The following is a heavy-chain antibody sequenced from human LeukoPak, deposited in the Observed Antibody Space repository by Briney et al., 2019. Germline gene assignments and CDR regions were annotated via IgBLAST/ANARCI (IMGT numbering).Heavy chain of an antibody. CDR2: IYYSGTT. CDR1: GGSISSTNYY. V-gene: IGHV4-39*01. J-gene: IGHJ4*02. D-gene: IGHD7-27*01. CDR3: ARRYAGDTFDY. Sequence: SETLSLTCTVSGGSISSTNYYWGWIRQPQGKGLEWIGSIYYSGTTYYRESLKNRITISIDTSKNQFSLKLRSVNAADTAVYYCARRYAGDTFDYWGQGTLVTVSS.